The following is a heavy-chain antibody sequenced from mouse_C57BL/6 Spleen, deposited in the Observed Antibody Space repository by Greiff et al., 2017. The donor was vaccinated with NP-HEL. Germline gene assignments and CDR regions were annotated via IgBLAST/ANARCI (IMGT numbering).Heavy chain of an antibody. J-gene: IGHJ4*01. Sequence: QVQLKESGAELVKPGASVKMSCKASGYTFTTYPIEWMKQNHGKSLEWIGNFHPYNDDTKYNEKFKGKATLTVEKSSSTVYLELSRLTSDDSAVYYCARTYYDYDEGYYAMDYWGQGTSVTVSS. V-gene: IGHV1-47*01. D-gene: IGHD2-4*01. CDR1: GYTFTTYP. CDR3: ARTYYDYDEGYYAMDY. CDR2: FHPYNDDT.